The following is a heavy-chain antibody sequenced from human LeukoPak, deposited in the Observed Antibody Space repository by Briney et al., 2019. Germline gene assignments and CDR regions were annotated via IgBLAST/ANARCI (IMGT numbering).Heavy chain of an antibody. Sequence: GGSLRLSCAASGFTFSSYGLNWVRQAPGKGLEWVSVISGSGGSTYYADSVKGRFTISRDNSKNTLYLQMDSLRAEDTAVYYCAKSGYSSSWSNAAVYNWFDPWGQGTLVTVSS. CDR3: AKSGYSSSWSNAAVYNWFDP. J-gene: IGHJ5*02. D-gene: IGHD6-13*01. CDR1: GFTFSSYG. V-gene: IGHV3-23*01. CDR2: ISGSGGST.